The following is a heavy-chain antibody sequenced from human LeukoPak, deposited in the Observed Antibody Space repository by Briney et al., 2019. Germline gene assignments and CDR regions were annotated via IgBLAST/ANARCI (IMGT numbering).Heavy chain of an antibody. V-gene: IGHV3-23*01. Sequence: GGSLRLSCAASGFTFSRYAMYWVRQAPGKGLEWVSGISRSGGSRYYADSVKGRFTISRDNAKNSPYLQMNSLRAEDTAVYYCAELGITMIGGVWGKGTTVTISS. D-gene: IGHD3-10*02. CDR2: ISRSGGSR. J-gene: IGHJ6*04. CDR3: AELGITMIGGV. CDR1: GFTFSRYA.